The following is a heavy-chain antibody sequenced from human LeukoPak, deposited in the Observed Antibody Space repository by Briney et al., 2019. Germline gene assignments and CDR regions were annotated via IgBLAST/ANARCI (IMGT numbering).Heavy chain of an antibody. CDR3: ANGSYLDY. D-gene: IGHD1-26*01. V-gene: IGHV3-30*18. Sequence: GGSLRLSCAASGFTFSSYGMHWVRQAPGKGLEWVAVISYDGSNKYYADSVKGRFTISRDNSKNTLYLQMNSLRAEDTAVHYCANGSYLDYWGQGTLVTVSS. CDR1: GFTFSSYG. CDR2: ISYDGSNK. J-gene: IGHJ4*02.